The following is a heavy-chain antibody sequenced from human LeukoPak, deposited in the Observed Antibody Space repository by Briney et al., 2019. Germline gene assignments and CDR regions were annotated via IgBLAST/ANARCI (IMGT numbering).Heavy chain of an antibody. CDR2: ISGSGGST. V-gene: IGHV3-23*01. CDR3: AGKYYDFWSGYLSYYYYYMDV. D-gene: IGHD3-3*01. J-gene: IGHJ6*03. Sequence: GGSLRLSCAASGFTFSSYAMSWVRQAPGKGLEWVSAISGSGGSTYYADSVKGRFTISRDNSKNTLYLQMNSLRAEDTAIYYCAGKYYDFWSGYLSYYYYYMDVWGKGTTVTVSS. CDR1: GFTFSSYA.